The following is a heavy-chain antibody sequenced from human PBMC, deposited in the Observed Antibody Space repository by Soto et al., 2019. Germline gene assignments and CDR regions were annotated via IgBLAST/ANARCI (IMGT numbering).Heavy chain of an antibody. CDR1: GGTFSSYA. V-gene: IGHV1-69*12. D-gene: IGHD6-6*01. CDR2: IIPIFGTA. Sequence: QVQLVQSGAEVKKPGSSVKVSCKASGGTFSSYAISWVRQAPGQGLEWMGGIIPIFGTANYAQKFQGRVTITADESTSTAYMELSSLRSEDTGVYYCAMRTLTSIAARPIPDYWGQGTLVTVSS. J-gene: IGHJ4*02. CDR3: AMRTLTSIAARPIPDY.